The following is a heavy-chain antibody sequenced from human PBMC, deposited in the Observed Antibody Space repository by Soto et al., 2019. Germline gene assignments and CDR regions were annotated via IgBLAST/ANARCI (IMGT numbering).Heavy chain of an antibody. CDR3: AKVRSSRIYYYGMDV. V-gene: IGHV3-23*01. CDR2: ISGSGGAT. CDR1: GFTFTSFA. J-gene: IGHJ6*02. D-gene: IGHD3-16*02. Sequence: GGSLRLSCAASGFTFTSFAVSWVRQAPGKGLEWVSAISGSGGATYYADSVKGRFTISRDNSKNTLYLQMNSLRAEDTAVYYCAKVRSSRIYYYGMDVWGQGTTVTVSS.